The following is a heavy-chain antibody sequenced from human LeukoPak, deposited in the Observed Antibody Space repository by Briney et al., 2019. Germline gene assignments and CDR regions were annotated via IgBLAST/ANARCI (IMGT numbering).Heavy chain of an antibody. V-gene: IGHV3-21*01. CDR2: ISSSSSYK. CDR1: GFTFSNYS. J-gene: IGHJ4*02. Sequence: GSLRLSCAASGFTFSNYSMNWVRQAPGKGLEWVSSISSSSSYKYYAGSVKGRFTISRDNAKNSLYLQMNSLRAEDTAVYYCASLPRTGARFDYWGQGTLVTVSS. CDR3: ASLPRTGARFDY. D-gene: IGHD7-27*01.